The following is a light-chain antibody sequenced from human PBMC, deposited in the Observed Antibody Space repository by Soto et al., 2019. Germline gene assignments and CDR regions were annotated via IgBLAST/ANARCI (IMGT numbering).Light chain of an antibody. CDR3: CSYAHTSGV. V-gene: IGLV2-11*01. J-gene: IGLJ3*02. CDR1: SGDIGAYNY. CDR2: DVN. Sequence: QSVLTQPRSVSGSPGQSVTFSCTGTSGDIGAYNYVFWYQFHPGKAPKMIIYDVNKRPSGVPDRFSGSKSGNTASLTISWLQAEDEADYYCCSYAHTSGVFGGGTKLTVL.